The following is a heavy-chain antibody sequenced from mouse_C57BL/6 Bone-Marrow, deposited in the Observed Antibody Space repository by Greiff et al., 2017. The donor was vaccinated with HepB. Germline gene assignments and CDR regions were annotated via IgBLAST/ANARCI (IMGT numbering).Heavy chain of an antibody. CDR3: ARGGDYSNSFAY. CDR1: GYAFSSYW. D-gene: IGHD2-5*01. J-gene: IGHJ3*01. Sequence: QVQLKQSGAELVKPGASVKISCKASGYAFSSYWMNWVKQRPGKGLEWIGQIYPGDGDTNYNGKFKGKATLTADKSSSTAYMQLSSLTSEDSAVYFCARGGDYSNSFAYWGQGTLVTVSA. CDR2: IYPGDGDT. V-gene: IGHV1-80*01.